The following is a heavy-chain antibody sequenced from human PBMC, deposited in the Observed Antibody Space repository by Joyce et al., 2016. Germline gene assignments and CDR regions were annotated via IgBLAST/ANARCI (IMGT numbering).Heavy chain of an antibody. CDR3: ARGTDYVWVSP. J-gene: IGHJ4*02. Sequence: QVQLQQWGAGLLKPSETLSLTFGVSGASFTLYPYWFSWIRQSPEKGLEWIGEIHYTEATNYNPSFKSRVTMSVDTSKSQFFLKLTSMTAADTAVYYCARGTDYVWVSPWGQGTLVTVSS. V-gene: IGHV4-34*02. CDR2: IHYTEAT. CDR1: GASFTLYPYW. D-gene: IGHD3-16*01.